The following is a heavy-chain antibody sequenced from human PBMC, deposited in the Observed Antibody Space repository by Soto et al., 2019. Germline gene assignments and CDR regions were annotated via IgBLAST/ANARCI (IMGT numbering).Heavy chain of an antibody. Sequence: PSETLSLTCTVSGGSISSYYWSWIRQPPGKGLEWIGYIYYSGSTNYNPSLKSRVTISVDTSKNQFSLKLSSVTAADTAVYYCARDFPYTKGGMDVWGQGTTVTV. CDR1: GGSISSYY. V-gene: IGHV4-59*01. D-gene: IGHD2-8*01. CDR2: IYYSGST. J-gene: IGHJ6*02. CDR3: ARDFPYTKGGMDV.